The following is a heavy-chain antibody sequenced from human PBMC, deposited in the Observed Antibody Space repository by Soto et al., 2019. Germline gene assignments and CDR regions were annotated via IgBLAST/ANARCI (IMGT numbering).Heavy chain of an antibody. V-gene: IGHV3-23*01. CDR1: GFTFSSYA. CDR2: ISGSGGST. J-gene: IGHJ4*02. D-gene: IGHD3-10*01. Sequence: EVQLLESGGGLVQPGGSLRLSCAASGFTFSSYAMSWVRQAPGKGLEWVSAISGSGGSTYYADSVKGRFTISRDTSKNTLYLQMNRLRAADTAVYYCAESTPLLWENWGQGTLVTVSS. CDR3: AESTPLLWEN.